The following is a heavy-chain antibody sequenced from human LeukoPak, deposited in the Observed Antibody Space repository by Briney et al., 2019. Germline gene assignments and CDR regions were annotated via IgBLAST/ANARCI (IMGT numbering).Heavy chain of an antibody. V-gene: IGHV4-34*01. J-gene: IGHJ4*02. Sequence: PSETLSLTCAVYGGSFSGYYWSWIRQPPGKGLEWIGEISHSGSTNYNPSLKSRVTISVDTSKNQFSLKLSSVTAADTAVYYCARGAVVVAATLFDYWGQGTLVTVSS. CDR2: ISHSGST. D-gene: IGHD2-15*01. CDR1: GGSFSGYY. CDR3: ARGAVVVAATLFDY.